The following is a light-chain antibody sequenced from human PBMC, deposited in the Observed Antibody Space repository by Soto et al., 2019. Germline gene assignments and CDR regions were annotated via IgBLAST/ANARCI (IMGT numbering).Light chain of an antibody. V-gene: IGLV2-14*01. J-gene: IGLJ1*01. CDR3: SSYTRSSTSYV. CDR2: EVS. CDR1: SSDVGGYNY. Sequence: QSLLTQPASVSGPPGRSITISCTGTSSDVGGYNYVSWYQQHPGKAPKLMIYEVSNRPSRVSNRFSGSKSGNTASLTISGLQAEDEADYYCSSYTRSSTSYVFGTGTKVTVL.